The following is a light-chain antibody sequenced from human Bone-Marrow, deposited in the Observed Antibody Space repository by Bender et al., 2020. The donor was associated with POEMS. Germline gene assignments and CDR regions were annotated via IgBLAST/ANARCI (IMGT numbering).Light chain of an antibody. CDR2: DVT. V-gene: IGLV2-14*03. Sequence: QSALAQPASASGSPGQSVTISCTGTNSDVGGSKYVCWYQQHPGKAPKLMIYDVTHRPSGVSNRFSGSKSGNTASLTIAGLQSEDEADYYCAAWEDSLNGWVFGGGTKLTVL. J-gene: IGLJ3*02. CDR3: AAWEDSLNGWV. CDR1: NSDVGGSKY.